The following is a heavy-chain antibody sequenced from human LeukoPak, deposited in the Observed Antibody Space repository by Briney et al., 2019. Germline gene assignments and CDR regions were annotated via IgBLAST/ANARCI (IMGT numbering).Heavy chain of an antibody. Sequence: SETLSLTCTVSGGSISSSSYYWGWLRQPPGKGLEWIGSMYYSGSTYYSPSLKSRVTISVDTSKNQFSLKLSSVTAADTAVYYCARLLTMVWGEFRFDYWGQGTLVTVSS. J-gene: IGHJ4*02. CDR2: MYYSGST. D-gene: IGHD3-10*01. CDR1: GGSISSSSYY. V-gene: IGHV4-39*01. CDR3: ARLLTMVWGEFRFDY.